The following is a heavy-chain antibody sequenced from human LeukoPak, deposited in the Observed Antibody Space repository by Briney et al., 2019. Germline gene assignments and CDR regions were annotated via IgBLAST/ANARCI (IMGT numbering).Heavy chain of an antibody. CDR2: INHSGST. V-gene: IGHV4-34*01. J-gene: IGHJ5*02. CDR3: ARGPRNWFDP. Sequence: PSATLSPTCAVYGGSFSGYYWSSIRPPPGKRLEWIGEINHSGSTNYNPSLKSRVTISVDTSKNQFSLKLSSVTAADTAVYYCARGPRNWFDPWGQGTLVTVSS. CDR1: GGSFSGYY.